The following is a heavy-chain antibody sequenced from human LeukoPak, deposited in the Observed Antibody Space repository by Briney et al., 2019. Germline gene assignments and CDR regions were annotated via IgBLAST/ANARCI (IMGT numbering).Heavy chain of an antibody. CDR2: IYLGGNT. D-gene: IGHD6-13*01. J-gene: IGHJ3*02. Sequence: SETLSLTCAVSGGSINNGNWWTWVRQPPGKGLEWIGEIYLGGNTNYNPSLKSRVTMSVDRSKNQFSLKLNSVTAADTAVYYCARDDGLTASGTSLNIWGQGTLVTVSS. CDR1: GGSINNGNW. V-gene: IGHV4-4*02. CDR3: ARDDGLTASGTSLNI.